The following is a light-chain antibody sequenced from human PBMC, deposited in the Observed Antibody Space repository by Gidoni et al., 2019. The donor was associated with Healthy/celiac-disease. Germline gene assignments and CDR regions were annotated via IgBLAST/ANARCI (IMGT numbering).Light chain of an antibody. CDR1: RNVSSH. CDR3: PQYNNWPPIT. Sequence: EIVMTPSPATPSVSPGESATLSCSARRNVSSHLAWYQQKPGQAPRLLIYGASTRATGIQARFSGSGSGTEFTLTISSLQSEDFAVYYCPQYNNWPPITFXHXTRLEIK. V-gene: IGKV3-15*01. CDR2: GAS. J-gene: IGKJ5*01.